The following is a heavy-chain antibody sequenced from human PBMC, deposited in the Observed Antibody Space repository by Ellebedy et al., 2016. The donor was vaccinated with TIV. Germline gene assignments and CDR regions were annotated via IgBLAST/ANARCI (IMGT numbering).Heavy chain of an antibody. V-gene: IGHV3-7*01. J-gene: IGHJ4*02. D-gene: IGHD1-26*01. CDR2: INQNGSKI. Sequence: GGSLRLSXAGSGFTFTNYWMNWVRQAPGKGLEWVANINQNGSKIYYVDSVKGRFTISRDNAKNSVSLQMNSLRVEDTAVYYCVRDKIVGATIFDYWGQGTLVTVSS. CDR3: VRDKIVGATIFDY. CDR1: GFTFTNYW.